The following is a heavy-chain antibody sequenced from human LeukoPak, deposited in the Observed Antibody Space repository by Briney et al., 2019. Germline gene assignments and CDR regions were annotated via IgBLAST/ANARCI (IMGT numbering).Heavy chain of an antibody. CDR2: IKQDGSEE. CDR1: GFTFSSYW. CDR3: ASTVTTVY. Sequence: GGSLRFSCAASGFTFSSYWMSGVRQAPGKGLEWVANIKQDGSEEYYVDSVKGRFTISRDNAKNSLYLQMNSLRAEDTAVYYCASTVTTVYWGQGTLVTVSS. J-gene: IGHJ4*02. V-gene: IGHV3-7*03. D-gene: IGHD4-17*01.